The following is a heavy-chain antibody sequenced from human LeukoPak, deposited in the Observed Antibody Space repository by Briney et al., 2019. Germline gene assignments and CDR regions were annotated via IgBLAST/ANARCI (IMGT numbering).Heavy chain of an antibody. Sequence: GGSLRLSCAASGFTFDDYAMHWVRQAPGKGLEWVSGISWNSGSIGYADSVKGRFTISRDNAKNPLYLQMNSLRAEDMALYYCAKDYCSSTSCEIDYWGQGTLVTVSS. D-gene: IGHD2-2*01. CDR3: AKDYCSSTSCEIDY. J-gene: IGHJ4*02. CDR2: ISWNSGSI. V-gene: IGHV3-9*03. CDR1: GFTFDDYA.